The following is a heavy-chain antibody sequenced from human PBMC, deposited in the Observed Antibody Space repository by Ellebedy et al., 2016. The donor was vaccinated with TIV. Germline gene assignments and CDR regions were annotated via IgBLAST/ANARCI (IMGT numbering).Heavy chain of an antibody. D-gene: IGHD3-3*01. CDR1: GYTFTSYG. V-gene: IGHV1-18*04. J-gene: IGHJ6*02. CDR2: ISAYNGNT. Sequence: ASVKVSCXASGYTFTSYGLSWVRQAPGQGLEWMGWISAYNGNTNYAQKLQGRVTMTTDTSTSTAYMELRSLRSEDTAVYYCARGHASGQYYYYGMDVWGQGTTVTVSS. CDR3: ARGHASGQYYYYGMDV.